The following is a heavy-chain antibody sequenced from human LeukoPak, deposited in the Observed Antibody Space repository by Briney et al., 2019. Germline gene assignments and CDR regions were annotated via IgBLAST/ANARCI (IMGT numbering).Heavy chain of an antibody. V-gene: IGHV3-30*02. CDR1: GFTFSTYG. CDR2: IRYDGSTQ. Sequence: PGGSLRLSCAASGFTFSTYGIHWVRQAPGKGLEWVAFIRYDGSTQYYADSVKGRFTVSRDNSKNTLYLQMNSLRAEDTAVYYCAKGTVIAATPGDNWGQGSLVTVSS. D-gene: IGHD2-15*01. J-gene: IGHJ4*02. CDR3: AKGTVIAATPGDN.